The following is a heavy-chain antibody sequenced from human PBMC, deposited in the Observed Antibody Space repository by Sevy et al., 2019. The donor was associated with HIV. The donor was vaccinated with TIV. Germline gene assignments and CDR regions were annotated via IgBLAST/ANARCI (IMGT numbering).Heavy chain of an antibody. D-gene: IGHD2-15*01. CDR1: GGSISSGSYY. Sequence: SETLSLTCTVSGGSISSGSYYWSWIRQPAGKGLEWIGRIYTSGSTNYNPSLKSRVTMSVDTSKNQFSLKLSSVTAADTAVYYCAGEEVVVVVAATPHYYYYYGMDVWGQGTTVTVSS. CDR2: IYTSGST. J-gene: IGHJ6*02. CDR3: AGEEVVVVVAATPHYYYYYGMDV. V-gene: IGHV4-61*02.